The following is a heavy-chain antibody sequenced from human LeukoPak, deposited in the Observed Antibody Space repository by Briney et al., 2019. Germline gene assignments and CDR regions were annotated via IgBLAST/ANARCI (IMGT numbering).Heavy chain of an antibody. CDR1: GYSFTSYW. V-gene: IGHV5-51*01. D-gene: IGHD3-9*01. J-gene: IGHJ5*02. Sequence: GESLKISCKGSGYSFTSYWIGWVRQMPGKGLEWMGIIYPGDSDTRYSPSFQGQVTISADKSISTAYLQWSSLKASDTAMYYYARLGYYDILTGFVDWFDPWGQGTLVTVSS. CDR3: ARLGYYDILTGFVDWFDP. CDR2: IYPGDSDT.